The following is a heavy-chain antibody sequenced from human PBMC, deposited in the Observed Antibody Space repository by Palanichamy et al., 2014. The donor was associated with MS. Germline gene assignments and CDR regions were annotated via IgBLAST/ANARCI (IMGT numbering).Heavy chain of an antibody. V-gene: IGHV4-61*08. D-gene: IGHD2-8*01. CDR2: IYYSGST. CDR3: ARMVGGIDY. Sequence: GYYWSWIRQPPGKGLEWIGYIYYSGSTNYNPSLKSRVTISVDTSKNQFSLKLSSVTAADTAVYYCARMVGGIDYWGQGTLVTVSS. J-gene: IGHJ4*02. CDR1: GYY.